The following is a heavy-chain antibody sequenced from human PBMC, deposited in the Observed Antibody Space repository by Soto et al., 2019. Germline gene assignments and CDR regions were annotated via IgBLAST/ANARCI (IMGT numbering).Heavy chain of an antibody. CDR1: GFTFSSYA. J-gene: IGHJ4*02. D-gene: IGHD2-2*01. V-gene: IGHV3-30-3*01. Sequence: QVQLVESGGGVVQPGRSLRLSCAASGFTFSSYAMHWVRQAPGKGLEWVAVISYDGSNKYYADSVKGRFTISRDNSKNTRYLQRNSLRAEDTAVYYCARARLDTPALDYWGREPWSPSPQ. CDR2: ISYDGSNK. CDR3: ARARLDTPALDY.